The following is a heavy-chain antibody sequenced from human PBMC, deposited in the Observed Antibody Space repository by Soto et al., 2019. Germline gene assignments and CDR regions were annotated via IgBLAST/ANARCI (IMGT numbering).Heavy chain of an antibody. Sequence: QVQLVQSGAEVKKPGASVKVSCKAAGYTFTSYDINWVRQATGQGLGCMGWMNPNSGNTVHAQKFQGRVNMTRNTSISTAYMELSSLRSEDTAVSYCAREKVVGATGNWGQGALVTVSS. V-gene: IGHV1-8*01. J-gene: IGHJ4*02. D-gene: IGHD1-1*01. CDR1: GYTFTSYD. CDR3: AREKVVGATGN. CDR2: MNPNSGNT.